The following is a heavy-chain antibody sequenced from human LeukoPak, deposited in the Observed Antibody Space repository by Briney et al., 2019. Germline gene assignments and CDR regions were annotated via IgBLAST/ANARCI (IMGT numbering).Heavy chain of an antibody. CDR2: IRYDGSNK. D-gene: IGHD6-13*01. J-gene: IGHJ4*02. CDR1: GFTFSNFG. V-gene: IGHV3-30*02. Sequence: PGGSLRLSCVASGFTFSNFGMHWLRQAPGKGLEWVAFIRYDGSNKCYADSVKGRFTISRDNSKNTVYLQMNSLRGEDTAVYYCAKDSRWTFDYWGQGTLVIVSS. CDR3: AKDSRWTFDY.